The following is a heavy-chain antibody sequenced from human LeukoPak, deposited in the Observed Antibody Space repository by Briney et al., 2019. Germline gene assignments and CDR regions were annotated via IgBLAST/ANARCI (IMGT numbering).Heavy chain of an antibody. CDR3: AKDRGDGYNYDYYYGMDV. Sequence: PGGSLRLSCAASGFTFSSYSMNWVRQAPGKGLEWVSSISSSSSYIYYADSVKGRFTISRDNSKNTLYLQMNSLRAEDTAVYYCAKDRGDGYNYDYYYGMDVWGQGTTVTVSS. CDR2: ISSSSSYI. V-gene: IGHV3-21*01. D-gene: IGHD5-24*01. CDR1: GFTFSSYS. J-gene: IGHJ6*02.